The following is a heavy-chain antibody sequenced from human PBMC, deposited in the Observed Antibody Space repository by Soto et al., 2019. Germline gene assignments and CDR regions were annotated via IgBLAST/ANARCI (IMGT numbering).Heavy chain of an antibody. V-gene: IGHV1-69*12. D-gene: IGHD2-15*01. CDR2: IIPIFGTA. Sequence: QVQLVQSGAEVKKPGSSVKVSCKASGGTFSSYAISWVRQAPGQGLEWMGGIIPIFGTANYAQKCQGRVTITADESTSTAYMELSSLRSEDTAVYYCASREGGYCRGGSCSLDYWGQGTLVTVSS. CDR1: GGTFSSYA. J-gene: IGHJ4*02. CDR3: ASREGGYCRGGSCSLDY.